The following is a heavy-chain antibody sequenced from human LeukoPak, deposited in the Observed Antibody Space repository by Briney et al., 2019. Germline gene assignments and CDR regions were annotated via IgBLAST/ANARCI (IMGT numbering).Heavy chain of an antibody. Sequence: ASVKVSCKASGYSFTVSAMNWVRHAPAQGLELMGWINTNTGNPTYAQGFTGRFVFSLDTSVSTAYIQISSLKTEDTAVYFCARSQTYGDHPPFDYWGQGTLVTVSS. D-gene: IGHD4-17*01. J-gene: IGHJ4*02. V-gene: IGHV7-4-1*02. CDR2: INTNTGNP. CDR1: GYSFTVSA. CDR3: ARSQTYGDHPPFDY.